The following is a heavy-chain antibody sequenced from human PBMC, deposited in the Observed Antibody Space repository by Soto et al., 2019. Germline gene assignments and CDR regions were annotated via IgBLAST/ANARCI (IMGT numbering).Heavy chain of an antibody. CDR1: GASITSAGYY. CDR3: ARSTGRF. CDR2: IYSSGDT. V-gene: IGHV4-30-4*01. J-gene: IGHJ4*02. Sequence: SETLSLTCTVSGASITSAGYYWTWIRQPPGQRLEWIGYIYSSGDTYYNPSLKSRISLSIDTSKNQFSLRLRSVRAADTAIYYCARSTGRFWGQGLLVTVSS.